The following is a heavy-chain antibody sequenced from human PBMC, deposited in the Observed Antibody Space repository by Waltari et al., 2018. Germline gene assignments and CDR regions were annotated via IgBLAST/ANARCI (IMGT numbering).Heavy chain of an antibody. J-gene: IGHJ5*02. Sequence: EVQLVESGGGLVKPGGSLGLSCAASGFTSSNAGMNWSGRPPGKGREWVGRIKSKTDGGTTDYAAPVKGRFTISRDDSKNTLYLQMNSLKTEDTAVYYCTTDPLYSSSWYMENWFDPWGQGTLVTVSS. CDR2: IKSKTDGGTT. CDR3: TTDPLYSSSWYMENWFDP. CDR1: GFTSSNAG. D-gene: IGHD6-13*01. V-gene: IGHV3-15*07.